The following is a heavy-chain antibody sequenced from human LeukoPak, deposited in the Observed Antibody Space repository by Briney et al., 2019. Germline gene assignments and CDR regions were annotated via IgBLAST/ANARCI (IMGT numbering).Heavy chain of an antibody. Sequence: GASVKVSCKASGYTFTSYYMHWVRQAPGQGLEWMGIINPSGGSTSYAQKFQGRVTMTRDTSTSTVYMELSSLRSEDTAVYYCARRTRLGYCTNGVCPYYFGYWGQGTLVTVSS. CDR3: ARRTRLGYCTNGVCPYYFGY. J-gene: IGHJ4*02. D-gene: IGHD2-8*01. V-gene: IGHV1-46*01. CDR2: INPSGGST. CDR1: GYTFTSYY.